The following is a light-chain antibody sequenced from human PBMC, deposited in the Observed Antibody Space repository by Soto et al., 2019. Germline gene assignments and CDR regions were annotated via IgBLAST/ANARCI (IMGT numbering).Light chain of an antibody. Sequence: QSALTQPPSASGSPGQSVTISCTGTSSDIADYNYVSWYQQHPGKAPKLMIYEVTNRPSGVPDRFSGSKSGNTASLTVSGLQAEDEADYYCSSYGGSNNLVFGGGTKLTVL. J-gene: IGLJ3*02. CDR3: SSYGGSNNLV. CDR2: EVT. CDR1: SSDIADYNY. V-gene: IGLV2-8*01.